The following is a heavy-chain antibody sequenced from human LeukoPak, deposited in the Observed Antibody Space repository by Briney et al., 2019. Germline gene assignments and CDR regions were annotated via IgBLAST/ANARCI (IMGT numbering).Heavy chain of an antibody. CDR1: GNTFARYG. J-gene: IGHJ4*02. D-gene: IGHD2-2*01. Sequence: ASVKVSCKASGNTFARYGISWVRQAPRQGLEWMGRISAYSGDTNYAQNLQGRVTMTTDTSTSTVYMELRSLRSDDTAVYYCARSESYALDYWGQGTLVTVSS. V-gene: IGHV1-18*01. CDR2: ISAYSGDT. CDR3: ARSESYALDY.